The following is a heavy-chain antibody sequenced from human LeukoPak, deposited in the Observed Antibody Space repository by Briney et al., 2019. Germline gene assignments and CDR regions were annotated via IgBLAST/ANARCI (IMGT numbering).Heavy chain of an antibody. CDR1: GFTFSSYA. D-gene: IGHD5-12*01. V-gene: IGHV3-23*01. CDR3: ATQAEWLPTSLDY. CDR2: ISGSGGSP. J-gene: IGHJ4*02. Sequence: GGSLRLSCAASGFTFSSYAMSWVRQAPGKGLEWVSAISGSGGSPYYADSVKGRFTISRDNSKNTLYLQMNSLRAEDTAVYYCATQAEWLPTSLDYWGQGTLVTVSS.